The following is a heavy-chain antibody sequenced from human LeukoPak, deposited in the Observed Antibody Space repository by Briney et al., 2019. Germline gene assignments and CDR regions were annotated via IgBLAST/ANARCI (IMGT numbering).Heavy chain of an antibody. CDR2: IYHSGST. D-gene: IGHD6-13*01. J-gene: IGHJ4*02. V-gene: IGHV4-39*07. Sequence: SETLSLTCTVSGGSISSGGYYWSWIRQPPGEGLEWIGSIYHSGSTYYNPSLKSRVTISVDTSKNQFSLKLSSVTAADTAVYYCASLPSPTSYSSSWPDYWGQGTLVTVSS. CDR3: ASLPSPTSYSSSWPDY. CDR1: GGSISSGGYY.